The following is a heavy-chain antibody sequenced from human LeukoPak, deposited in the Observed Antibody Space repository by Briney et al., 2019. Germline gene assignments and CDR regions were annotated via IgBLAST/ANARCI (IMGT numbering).Heavy chain of an antibody. Sequence: GRSLRLSCAASRFTFSNYVMHWVRQAPGKGLEWVAVISYDGSDKYYADSVKGRLTISRDNSKNTLYLQMNSLRAEDTAVYYCARERGSKSYLFQCFDYWGQGTLVTVSS. J-gene: IGHJ4*02. CDR1: RFTFSNYV. D-gene: IGHD3-16*01. V-gene: IGHV3-30*03. CDR2: ISYDGSDK. CDR3: ARERGSKSYLFQCFDY.